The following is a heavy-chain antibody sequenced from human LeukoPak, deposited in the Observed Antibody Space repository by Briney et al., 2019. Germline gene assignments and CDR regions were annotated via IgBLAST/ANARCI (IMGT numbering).Heavy chain of an antibody. V-gene: IGHV3-23*01. D-gene: IGHD6-13*01. CDR1: GFTFSSYA. CDR2: ISGSGGST. J-gene: IGHJ4*02. Sequence: GGSLRLSCAASGFTFSSYAMSWVRQAPGKGLKWVSAISGSGGSTYYADSVKGRFTISRDNSKNTLYLQMNSLRAEDTAVYYCAKGHTSWYGVSYFDYWGQGTLVTVSS. CDR3: AKGHTSWYGVSYFDY.